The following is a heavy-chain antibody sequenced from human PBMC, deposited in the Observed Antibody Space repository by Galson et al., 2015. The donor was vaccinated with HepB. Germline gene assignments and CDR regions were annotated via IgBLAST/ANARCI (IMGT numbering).Heavy chain of an antibody. D-gene: IGHD3-3*01. CDR1: GFTFTSSA. V-gene: IGHV1-58*01. Sequence: SVKVSCKASGFTFTSSAVQWVRQARGQRLEWIGWIVVGSGNTNYAQKFQERVTITRDMSTSTAYMELSSLRSEDTAVYYCAAGPYDFWSGYHYFDYWGQGTLVTVSS. J-gene: IGHJ4*02. CDR3: AAGPYDFWSGYHYFDY. CDR2: IVVGSGNT.